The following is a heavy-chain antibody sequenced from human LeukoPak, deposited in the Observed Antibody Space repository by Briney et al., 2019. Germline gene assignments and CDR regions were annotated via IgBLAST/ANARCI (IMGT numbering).Heavy chain of an antibody. CDR1: GFTFSSYA. J-gene: IGHJ4*02. CDR2: ISYDGSNK. CDR3: ARGIFKLGYCSGGSCYPPNY. Sequence: GGSLRLSCAASGFTFSSYAMHWVRQAPGKGLEWVAVISYDGSNKYYADSVKGRFTISRDNSKKTLYLQMNSLRAEDTAVYYCARGIFKLGYCSGGSCYPPNYWGQGTLVTVSS. V-gene: IGHV3-30-3*01. D-gene: IGHD2-15*01.